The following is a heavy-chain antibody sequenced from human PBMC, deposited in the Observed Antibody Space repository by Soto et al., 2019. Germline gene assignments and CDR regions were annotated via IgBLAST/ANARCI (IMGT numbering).Heavy chain of an antibody. CDR2: MYKTGST. D-gene: IGHD2-21*02. CDR1: GGSISGYY. CDR3: ARDLWGYCGTDCYPLDV. V-gene: IGHV4-59*01. J-gene: IGHJ6*02. Sequence: SETLSLTCTVSGGSISGYYWSWIRQPPGKGLEWIGYMYKTGSTVYNPSFKSRVTISVDTSKNQFSLKLNSVTAADTAVYYCARDLWGYCGTDCYPLDVWGQGPTVTVSS.